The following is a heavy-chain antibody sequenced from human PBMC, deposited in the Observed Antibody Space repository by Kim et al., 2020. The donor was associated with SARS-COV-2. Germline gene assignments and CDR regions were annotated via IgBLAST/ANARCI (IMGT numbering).Heavy chain of an antibody. V-gene: IGHV4-39*01. CDR2: IYYSGST. D-gene: IGHD3-10*01. CDR3: ARHSGDDGSGSYYRYYFDY. CDR1: GGSISSSSYY. J-gene: IGHJ4*02. Sequence: SETLSLTCTVSGGSISSSSYYWGWIRQPPGKGLEWIGSIYYSGSTYYNPSLKSRVTISVDTSKNQFSLKLSSVTAADTAVYYCARHSGDDGSGSYYRYYFDYWGQGTLVTVSS.